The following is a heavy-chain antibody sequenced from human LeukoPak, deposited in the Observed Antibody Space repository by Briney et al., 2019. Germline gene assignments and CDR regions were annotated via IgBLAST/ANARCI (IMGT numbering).Heavy chain of an antibody. CDR3: ARGPYYYDSSGYYYYYGMDV. D-gene: IGHD3-22*01. CDR1: GGSISSYY. V-gene: IGHV4-59*01. CDR2: IYYSGST. Sequence: SETLSLTCTVFGGSISSYYWSWIRQPPGKGLEWNGYIYYSGSTNYNPSLKSRVTISVDTSKNQFSLKLSSVTAADTAVYYCARGPYYYDSSGYYYYYGMDVWGQGTTVTVSS. J-gene: IGHJ6*02.